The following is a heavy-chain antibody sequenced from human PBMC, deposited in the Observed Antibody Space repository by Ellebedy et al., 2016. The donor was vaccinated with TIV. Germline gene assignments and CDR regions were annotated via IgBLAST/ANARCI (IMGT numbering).Heavy chain of an antibody. V-gene: IGHV5-10-1*01. CDR3: ARQGIAVAGHNDY. CDR2: IDPSDSYT. CDR1: GYSFTSYW. J-gene: IGHJ4*02. D-gene: IGHD6-19*01. Sequence: GESLKISXKGSGYSFTSYWISWVRQMPGKGLEWMGRIDPSDSYTNYSPSFQGHVTISADKSVSTAYLQWSSLKASDTAMYYCARQGIAVAGHNDYWGQGTLVTVSS.